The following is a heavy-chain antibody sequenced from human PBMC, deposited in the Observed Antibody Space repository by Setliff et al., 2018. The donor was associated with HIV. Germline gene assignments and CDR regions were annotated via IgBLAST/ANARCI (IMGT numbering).Heavy chain of an antibody. CDR1: GGSISSYC. D-gene: IGHD3-10*01. V-gene: IGHV4-4*09. Sequence: SETLSLTCTVSGGSISSYCWNWIRQSPGRGLGWIGYIFTSGSTKYNPSLQSRVTMLIDTSKNQFSLKLTSVTAADTAVYYCARRIDNSGSFPDKNWFDTWGQGSLVTVSS. CDR3: ARRIDNSGSFPDKNWFDT. J-gene: IGHJ5*02. CDR2: IFTSGST.